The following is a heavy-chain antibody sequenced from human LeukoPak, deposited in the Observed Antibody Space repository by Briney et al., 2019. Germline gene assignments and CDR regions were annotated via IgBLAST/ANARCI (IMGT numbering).Heavy chain of an antibody. CDR3: ARDFRGGNSLDY. CDR1: GFTVSSNY. V-gene: IGHV3-66*01. D-gene: IGHD4-23*01. CDR2: IYGGGST. J-gene: IGHJ4*02. Sequence: GGSLRLSCAASGFTVSSNYMSWVRQAPGKGLEWVSVIYGGGSTYYAESVKGRFTISRDNSKNTLYLQMNSLRAEDTAVYYCARDFRGGNSLDYWGQGTLVTVSS.